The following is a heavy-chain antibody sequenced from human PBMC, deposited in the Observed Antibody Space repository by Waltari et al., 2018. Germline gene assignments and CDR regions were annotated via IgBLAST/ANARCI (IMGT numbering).Heavy chain of an antibody. CDR1: GYTFTSYY. CDR3: ARALVTTIDAFDI. V-gene: IGHV1-46*01. D-gene: IGHD2-21*02. Sequence: VQLVQSGAEVKKPGATVKISCKVSGYTFTSYYMHWVRQAPGQGLEWMGIINPSGGSTSYAQKFQGRVTMTRDTSTSTVYMELSSLRSEDTAVYYCARALVTTIDAFDIWGQGTMVTVSS. CDR2: INPSGGST. J-gene: IGHJ3*02.